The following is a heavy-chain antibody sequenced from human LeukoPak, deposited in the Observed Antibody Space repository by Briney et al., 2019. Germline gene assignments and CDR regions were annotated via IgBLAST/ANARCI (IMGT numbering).Heavy chain of an antibody. CDR3: ARGPETLRFDY. V-gene: IGHV4-31*03. Sequence: SETLSLTCTVSGGSISSVGYYWSWIRQHPGKGLEWIGYISYTGSPYYNPSLRSRVTISVDTSKNQFSLKLSSGTAADTALYYCARGPETLRFDYWGQGTLVTVS. J-gene: IGHJ4*02. CDR1: GGSISSVGYY. CDR2: ISYTGSP. D-gene: IGHD4-23*01.